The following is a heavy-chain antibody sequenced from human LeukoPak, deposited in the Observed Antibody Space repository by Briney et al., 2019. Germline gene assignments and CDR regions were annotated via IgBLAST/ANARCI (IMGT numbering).Heavy chain of an antibody. Sequence: GGSLRLSCAASGFTFSIYWMSWVRQAPGKGLEWVANIKQDESEEYYVDSVKGRFTISRDNAKNSLYLQMNSLRAEDTAVYYCARGLGGWYAGCDYWGQGTLVTVSS. J-gene: IGHJ4*02. D-gene: IGHD6-19*01. CDR1: GFTFSIYW. V-gene: IGHV3-7*04. CDR2: IKQDESEE. CDR3: ARGLGGWYAGCDY.